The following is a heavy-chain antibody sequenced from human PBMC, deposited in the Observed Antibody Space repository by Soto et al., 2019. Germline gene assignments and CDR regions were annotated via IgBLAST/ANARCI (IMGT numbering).Heavy chain of an antibody. CDR3: ARQSEGYDILTGYPPDNWFDP. D-gene: IGHD3-9*01. J-gene: IGHJ5*02. V-gene: IGHV4-59*08. CDR1: GGSISSYY. Sequence: TSETLSITCTVSGGSISSYYWSWIRQPPGKGLEWIGYIYYSGSTNYNPSLKSRVTISVDTSKNQFSLKLSSVTAADTAVYYCARQSEGYDILTGYPPDNWFDPWGQGTLVTVSS. CDR2: IYYSGST.